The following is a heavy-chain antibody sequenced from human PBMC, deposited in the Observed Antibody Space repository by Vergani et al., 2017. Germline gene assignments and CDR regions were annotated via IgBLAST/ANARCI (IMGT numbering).Heavy chain of an antibody. J-gene: IGHJ6*02. CDR2: IYYSGST. CDR1: GGSVSSGSYY. V-gene: IGHV4-61*01. CDR3: ARGDSSSWYRSYYYYYYGMDV. D-gene: IGHD6-13*01. Sequence: QLQLQESGPGLVKPSETLSLTCTVSGGSVSSGSYYWSWIRQPPGKGLEWIGYIYYSGSTNYNPSLKSRVTISVDTSKNQFSLKLSSVTAADTAVYYCARGDSSSWYRSYYYYYYGMDVWGQGTTVTVSS.